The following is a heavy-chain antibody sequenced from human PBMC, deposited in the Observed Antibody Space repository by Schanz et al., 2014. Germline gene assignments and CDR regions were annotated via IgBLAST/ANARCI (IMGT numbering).Heavy chain of an antibody. CDR1: GFTFSSYG. CDR2: IWYDENNK. CDR3: ARANYRRKINFDY. Sequence: VQLLESGGGLIQRGESLRLSCVASGFTFSSYGMHWVRQAPGKGLEWVAVIWYDENNKYYADSVKGRFTMSRDNSKNTLYLQMNSLRAEDTAVYYCARANYRRKINFDYWGRGTLVTVSS. J-gene: IGHJ4*02. V-gene: IGHV3-33*01. D-gene: IGHD3-10*01.